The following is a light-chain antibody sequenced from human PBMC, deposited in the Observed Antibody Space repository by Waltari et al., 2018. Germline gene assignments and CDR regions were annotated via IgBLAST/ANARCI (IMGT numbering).Light chain of an antibody. V-gene: IGKV3-20*01. CDR2: DTS. Sequence: SCRASQSVSRSLAWDQQKPGQAPRLLIYDTSRRATGIPDRFSGSGSGTDFSLTISRLEPEDFAMYYCQKYASLPATFGQGTKVEIK. J-gene: IGKJ1*01. CDR1: QSVSRS. CDR3: QKYASLPAT.